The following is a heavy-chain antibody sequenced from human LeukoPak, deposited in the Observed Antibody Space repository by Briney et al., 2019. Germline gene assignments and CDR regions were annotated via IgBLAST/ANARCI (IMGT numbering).Heavy chain of an antibody. D-gene: IGHD1-26*01. V-gene: IGHV4-61*02. CDR1: GGSISSGSYS. Sequence: ASETLSLTCTVSGGSISSGSYSWSWIRQPAGKGLEWIGRIYTNGHTNYDPSLKSRVTISADTSKNQFSLNLSSVTAADTAVYYCARVGVGATTVDYWGQGTLVTVSS. CDR2: IYTNGHT. J-gene: IGHJ4*02. CDR3: ARVGVGATTVDY.